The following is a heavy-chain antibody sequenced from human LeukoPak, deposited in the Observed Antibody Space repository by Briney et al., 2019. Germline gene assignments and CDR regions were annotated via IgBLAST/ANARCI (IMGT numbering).Heavy chain of an antibody. CDR2: TYYRSKWYN. CDR3: ARGPPYCSSTRCRD. Sequence: SQTLSLTCAISGDSVSSNSAAWNWIRQSPSGGLEWLGRTYYRSKWYNDYAVSVKSRITINPDTSKNQFSLQLNSVTPEDTAVYYCARGPPYCSSTRCRDWGQGTLVTVSS. J-gene: IGHJ4*02. D-gene: IGHD2-2*01. CDR1: GDSVSSNSAA. V-gene: IGHV6-1*01.